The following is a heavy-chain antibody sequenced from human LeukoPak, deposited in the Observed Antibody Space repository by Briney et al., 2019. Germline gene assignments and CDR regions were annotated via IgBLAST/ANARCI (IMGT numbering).Heavy chain of an antibody. J-gene: IGHJ4*02. CDR1: GINFRYFA. V-gene: IGHV3-23*01. CDR2: IRGNGET. CDR3: AKASWVSSTDAVR. Sequence: GFLETSWASAGINFRYFAIGLVRPGPARGVELGSSIRGNGETFYADSVKGRFTLSSDSSRNTVYFQLNNLRVEDTAIYYCAKASWVSSTDAVRWGQGTLVTVSS. D-gene: IGHD3-16*01.